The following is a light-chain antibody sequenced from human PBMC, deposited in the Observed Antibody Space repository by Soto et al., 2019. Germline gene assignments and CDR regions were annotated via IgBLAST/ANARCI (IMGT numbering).Light chain of an antibody. Sequence: DIVMTQSPDSLAVSLGERATINCKSSQSVLYRSNTKNYLAWYQQKPGQPPNLLIYWASTRESGVPDRFSGSGSGTDFTLTISSLQAEDVAVYYCQQYYSLPLTFGQGTKVEIK. CDR2: WAS. J-gene: IGKJ1*01. CDR1: QSVLYRSNTKNY. V-gene: IGKV4-1*01. CDR3: QQYYSLPLT.